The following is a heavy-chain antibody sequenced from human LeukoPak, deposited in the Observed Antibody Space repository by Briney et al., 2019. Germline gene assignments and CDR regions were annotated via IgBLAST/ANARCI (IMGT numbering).Heavy chain of an antibody. CDR3: ARDGYGDYLNY. D-gene: IGHD4-17*01. CDR1: GYSITSSSW. V-gene: IGHV4-28*03. J-gene: IGHJ4*02. Sequence: SETLSLTCAVSGYSITSSSWWGWIRQPPGKGLEWIGYIYHSGTTYYNPSLQSRVTISVDKSKNQFSLKLSSVTAADTAVYYCARDGYGDYLNYWGQGTLVTVSS. CDR2: IYHSGTT.